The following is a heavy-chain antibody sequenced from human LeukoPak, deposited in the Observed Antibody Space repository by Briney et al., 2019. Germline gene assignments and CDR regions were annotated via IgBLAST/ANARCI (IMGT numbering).Heavy chain of an antibody. CDR2: IKQDGSEK. D-gene: IGHD4-11*01. J-gene: IGHJ4*02. Sequence: PGGSLRLSCATSGFTFSSYWMSWVRQAPGKGLEWVANIKQDGSEKYYVDSVKGRFTISRDNAKNSLYLQMNSLRAGDTAVYYCARDPYRNYFDYWGQGTLVTVSS. CDR3: ARDPYRNYFDY. V-gene: IGHV3-7*01. CDR1: GFTFSSYW.